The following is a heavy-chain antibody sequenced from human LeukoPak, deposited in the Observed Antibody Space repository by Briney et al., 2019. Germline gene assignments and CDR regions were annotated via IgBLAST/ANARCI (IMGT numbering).Heavy chain of an antibody. V-gene: IGHV4-38-2*02. Sequence: PSETLSLTCTVSGYSISSGYYWSWIRQPPGKGLEWIGYIYHSGSTYYNPSLKSRVTISVDRSKNQFSLKLSSVTAADTAVYYCARSGTLGYCSSTSCRDATASDYWGQGTLVTVSS. CDR1: GYSISSGYY. CDR3: ARSGTLGYCSSTSCRDATASDY. D-gene: IGHD2-2*01. J-gene: IGHJ4*02. CDR2: IYHSGST.